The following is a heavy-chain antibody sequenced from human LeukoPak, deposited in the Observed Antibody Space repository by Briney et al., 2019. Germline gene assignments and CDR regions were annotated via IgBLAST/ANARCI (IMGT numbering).Heavy chain of an antibody. CDR2: IYTSGST. V-gene: IGHV4-61*02. CDR1: GGSISSGTYY. J-gene: IGHJ5*02. Sequence: SETLSLTCTVSGGSISSGTYYWTWIRQPAGKGLEWIGRIYTSGSTNYNPSLKSRVTISVDTSKNQFSLKLRSVTAADTAVYYCAREVLMARGVIPKEAWGWFDPWGQGTLVTVSS. CDR3: AREVLMARGVIPKEAWGWFDP. D-gene: IGHD3-10*01.